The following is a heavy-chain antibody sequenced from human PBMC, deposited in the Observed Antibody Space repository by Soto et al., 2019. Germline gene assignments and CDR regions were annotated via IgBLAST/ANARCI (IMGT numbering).Heavy chain of an antibody. Sequence: PSQTLSLTCVISGDSVSSNSAAWNWIRQSPSRGLEWLGRTYYRSKWYNDYAVSVKSRITINPDTSKNQFSLRSEDTAVYYCARDRHDYGDFYGMDVWGQGTTVTVSS. V-gene: IGHV6-1*01. CDR1: GDSVSSNSAA. D-gene: IGHD4-17*01. J-gene: IGHJ6*02. CDR2: TYYRSKWYN. CDR3: ARDRHDYGDFYGMDV.